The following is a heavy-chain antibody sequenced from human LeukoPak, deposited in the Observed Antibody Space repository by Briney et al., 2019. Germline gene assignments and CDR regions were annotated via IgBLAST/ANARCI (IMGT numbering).Heavy chain of an antibody. J-gene: IGHJ6*02. CDR1: GGSISSGGYY. V-gene: IGHV4-61*08. CDR3: ARGGVARPMDV. D-gene: IGHD3-10*01. Sequence: SQTLSLTCTVSGGSISSGGYYWSWIRQPPGKGLEWIGYIYYSGSTNYNPSLKSRVTISVDTSKNQFSLKLSSVTAADTAVYYCARGGVARPMDVWGQGTTVTVSS. CDR2: IYYSGST.